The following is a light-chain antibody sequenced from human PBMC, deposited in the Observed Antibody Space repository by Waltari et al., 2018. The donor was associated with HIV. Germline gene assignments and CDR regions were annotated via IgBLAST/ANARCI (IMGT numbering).Light chain of an antibody. J-gene: IGLJ3*02. CDR1: SSDVGGSNY. V-gene: IGLV2-14*01. CDR2: EVS. Sequence: QSALTQPASVSGSPGQSLTIYCTGTSSDVGGSNYVPWYQQHPGKAPKLMIYEVSNRPSGVSNRFSGSKSGNTASLTISGLQAEDEADYYCSSYTSSSTRVFGGGTKLTVL. CDR3: SSYTSSSTRV.